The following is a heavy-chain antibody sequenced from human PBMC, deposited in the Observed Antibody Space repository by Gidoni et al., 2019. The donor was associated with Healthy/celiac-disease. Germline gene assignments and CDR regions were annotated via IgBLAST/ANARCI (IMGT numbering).Heavy chain of an antibody. J-gene: IGHJ6*02. V-gene: IGHV3-15*01. CDR3: TTDEVVIANYYYGMDV. CDR2: IKSKTDGGTT. Sequence: EVQLVESGGGLVKPGGSLRLSCAASGFTFSNAWMSWVRQAPGKGLEWVGRIKSKTDGGTTDYAAPVKGRFTISRDDSKNTLYLQMNSLKTEDTAVYYCTTDEVVIANYYYGMDVWGQGTTVTVSS. D-gene: IGHD2-21*01. CDR1: GFTFSNAW.